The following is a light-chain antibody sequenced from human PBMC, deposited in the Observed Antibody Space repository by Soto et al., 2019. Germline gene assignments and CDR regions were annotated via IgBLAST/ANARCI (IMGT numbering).Light chain of an antibody. CDR2: GNI. CDR1: SSNIGAGYG. CDR3: VSYIESSLTHWV. Sequence: QAVVTQPPSVSGAPGQRVTISCTGSSSNIGAGYGVHWYQQLPGTAPKLLIYGNINRPSGVPDRFSGSKSGTSASLAITGLQAEDEADYYCVSYIESSLTHWVFGGGTKLTVL. V-gene: IGLV1-40*01. J-gene: IGLJ3*02.